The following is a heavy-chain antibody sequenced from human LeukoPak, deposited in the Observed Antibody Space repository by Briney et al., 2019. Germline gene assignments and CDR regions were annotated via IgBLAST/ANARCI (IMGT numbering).Heavy chain of an antibody. CDR1: GITFSCHW. CDR2: TNSDGSDT. J-gene: IGHJ6*02. V-gene: IGHV3-74*01. CDR3: ARVYYYYGMDV. Sequence: GGSLRLSCVASGITFSCHWMYWVRQAPGKGLVWVSRTNSDGSDTSYADSVKGRFTISRDNSKNTLYLQMNSLRAEDTAVYYCARVYYYYGMDVWGQGTTVTVSS.